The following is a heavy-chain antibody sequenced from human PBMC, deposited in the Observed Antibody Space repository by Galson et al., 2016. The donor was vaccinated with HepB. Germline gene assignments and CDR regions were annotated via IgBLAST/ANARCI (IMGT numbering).Heavy chain of an antibody. CDR3: ARVPASTRFDY. D-gene: IGHD3-3*02. CDR2: IYYSGST. Sequence: ETLSLTCTVSGGSISSSSYYWNWIRQPPGRGLEWIGYIYYSGSTKYNPSLKSRVTISIDTSKNQFSLKLNSVTAADTAVYYCARVPASTRFDYWGQGTLVTVSS. J-gene: IGHJ4*02. V-gene: IGHV4-61*05. CDR1: GGSISSSSYY.